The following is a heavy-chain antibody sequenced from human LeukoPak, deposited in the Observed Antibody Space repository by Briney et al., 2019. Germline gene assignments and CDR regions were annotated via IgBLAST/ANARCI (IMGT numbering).Heavy chain of an antibody. CDR3: ARAAYASSPDY. Sequence: GGSLRLSCAASGFTFSIYSMNWVRQAPGKGLEWVSYISPSSSDIFYADSVKGRFTISRDNAKNSLYLQMNSLRDEDTAVYYCARAAYASSPDYWAREPWSPSPQ. CDR2: ISPSSSDI. J-gene: IGHJ4*02. D-gene: IGHD6-13*01. CDR1: GFTFSIYS. V-gene: IGHV3-48*02.